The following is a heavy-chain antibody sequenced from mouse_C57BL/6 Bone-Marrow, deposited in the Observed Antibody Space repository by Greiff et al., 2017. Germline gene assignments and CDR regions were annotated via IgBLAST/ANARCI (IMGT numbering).Heavy chain of an antibody. CDR1: GYTFTSYW. CDR2: IDPSDSET. V-gene: IGHV1-52*01. D-gene: IGHD2-3*01. J-gene: IGHJ3*01. CDR3: ASIYDGYSWFAY. Sequence: VQLQQPGAELVRPGSSVKLSCKASGYTFTSYWMHWVKQRPIQGLEWIGNIDPSDSETHYNQKFKDKATLTVDKASSTAYMQRSSLTSEDTAVYYCASIYDGYSWFAYWGQGTLVTVSS.